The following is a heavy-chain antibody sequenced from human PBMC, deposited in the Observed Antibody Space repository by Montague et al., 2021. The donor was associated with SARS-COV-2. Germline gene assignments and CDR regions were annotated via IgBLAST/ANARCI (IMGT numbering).Heavy chain of an antibody. CDR3: ARGDGVDTAMVYYYYGMDV. V-gene: IGHV4-61*02. CDR1: GGSISSGSYY. J-gene: IGHJ6*02. CDR2: IYTSGST. D-gene: IGHD5-18*01. Sequence: TLSLTCTVSGGSISSGSYYWGWIRQPAGKGLEWIGRIYTSGSTNYNPSLKSRVTISVDTSKNQFSLKLSSVTAADTAVYYCARGDGVDTAMVYYYYGMDVWGQGTTVTVSS.